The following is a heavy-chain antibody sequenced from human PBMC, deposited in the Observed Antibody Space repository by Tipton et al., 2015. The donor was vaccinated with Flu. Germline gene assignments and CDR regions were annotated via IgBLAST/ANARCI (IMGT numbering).Heavy chain of an antibody. Sequence: TLSLTCTVSGGSISSSSYYWGWIRQPPGKGLEWIGGLSYSGNTYYNPSLKSRVVISMDTSKNQFSLKLTSATAADTAIYYCARLSFYDVDLKNFYFEDWGQGTLVTVSS. CDR1: GGSISSSSYY. J-gene: IGHJ4*02. V-gene: IGHV4-39*01. CDR2: LSYSGNT. D-gene: IGHD3-10*02. CDR3: ARLSFYDVDLKNFYFED.